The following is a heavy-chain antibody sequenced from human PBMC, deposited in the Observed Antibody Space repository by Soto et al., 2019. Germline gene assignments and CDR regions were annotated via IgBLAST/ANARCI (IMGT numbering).Heavy chain of an antibody. CDR1: GFTFSSYS. V-gene: IGHV3-21*01. Sequence: EVQLVESGGGLVKPGGSLRLSCAASGFTFSSYSMNWVRQAPGKGLEWVSSISSGSSYIYYADSVKGRFTISRDNARHSLVLQRNSRRAEGTAVYYCASLRGGDDWNRHPPDYWGQGTLVTVSS. J-gene: IGHJ4*02. CDR3: ASLRGGDDWNRHPPDY. D-gene: IGHD1-1*01. CDR2: ISSGSSYI.